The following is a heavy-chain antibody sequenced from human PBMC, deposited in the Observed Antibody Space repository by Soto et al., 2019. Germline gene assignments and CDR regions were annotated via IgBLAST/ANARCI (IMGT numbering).Heavy chain of an antibody. Sequence: EVQLVESGGGLIQPGGSLRLSCAASGFSVRSNYMIWIRQAPGKGLEWVSIFYSGGNTDYADSVKGGCSISRANTNNSLHLQMNSLRGEDTAMYYCARARGEYHGVVNYFDHWGLGTLVTVSS. D-gene: IGHD2-15*01. CDR2: FYSGGNT. V-gene: IGHV3-53*01. CDR3: ARARGEYHGVVNYFDH. CDR1: GFSVRSNY. J-gene: IGHJ4*02.